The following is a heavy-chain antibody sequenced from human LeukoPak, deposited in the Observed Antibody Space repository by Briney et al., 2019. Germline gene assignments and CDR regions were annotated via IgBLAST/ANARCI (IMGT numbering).Heavy chain of an antibody. CDR1: GGSFSGYY. J-gene: IGHJ6*03. V-gene: IGHV4-34*01. CDR2: INHSGST. Sequence: SETLSLTCAVYGGSFSGYYWSWIRQPPGKGLEWIGEINHSGSTNYNPSLKSRVTISVDTSKNRFSLKLSSVTAADTAVYYCARASYGSGSYLIAYYYYYMDVWGKGTTVTVSS. D-gene: IGHD3-10*01. CDR3: ARASYGSGSYLIAYYYYYMDV.